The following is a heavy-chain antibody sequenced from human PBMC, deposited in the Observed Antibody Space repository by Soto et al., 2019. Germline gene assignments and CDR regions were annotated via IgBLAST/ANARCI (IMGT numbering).Heavy chain of an antibody. D-gene: IGHD3-22*01. CDR1: GGSISSYY. CDR3: ARGRGGYYDSSGYYGRWAFDI. J-gene: IGHJ3*02. V-gene: IGHV4-59*01. CDR2: IYYSGST. Sequence: PSETLSLTCTVSGGSISSYYWSWIRQPPGKGLEWIGYIYYSGSTNYNPSLKSRVTISVDTSKNQFSLKLSSVTAADTAVYYCARGRGGYYDSSGYYGRWAFDIWGQGTMVTVS.